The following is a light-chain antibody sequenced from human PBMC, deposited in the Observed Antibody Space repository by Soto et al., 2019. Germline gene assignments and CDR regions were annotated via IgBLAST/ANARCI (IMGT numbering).Light chain of an antibody. CDR3: QQLNPSPLT. J-gene: IGKJ4*01. Sequence: IQLTQSPSSLSASVGDSVTITCRASQGISRYLSWYQQKPGRAPKLLISAASTLQSGVPARFSGSGSGTGFCLRITSLHPENLATYLGQQLNPSPLTYRGGTKLDIK. CDR1: QGISRY. CDR2: AAS. V-gene: IGKV1-9*01.